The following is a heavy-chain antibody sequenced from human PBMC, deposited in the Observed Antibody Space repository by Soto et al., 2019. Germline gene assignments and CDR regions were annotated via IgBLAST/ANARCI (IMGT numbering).Heavy chain of an antibody. CDR2: ISGNGFST. CDR3: ARGPSTVATWLDY. V-gene: IGHV3-64*02. D-gene: IGHD4-17*01. Sequence: EVQLVESGEGLVQPGGSLRLSCAASGFTFSNYAMHWVRQAPGKGLEYVSAISGNGFSTYYGDSVRGRFIISRDNSKNTLYLQMGSPRAEDMAVYYCARGPSTVATWLDYWGQGTLVTVSS. CDR1: GFTFSNYA. J-gene: IGHJ4*02.